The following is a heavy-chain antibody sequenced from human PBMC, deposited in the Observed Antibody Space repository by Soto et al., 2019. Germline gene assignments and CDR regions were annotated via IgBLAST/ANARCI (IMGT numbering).Heavy chain of an antibody. CDR2: INHVGGT. V-gene: IGHV4-34*01. Sequence: PPETLSLTCAVYGGFLSESYWTWIRQPPGKGLEWIGEINHVGGTNYNPSLKSRVTMSVDTSQNQFSLRLISVTAADTAMYFCVRIRYQLPSSVLWLDPWGQGTPVTVSS. D-gene: IGHD3-16*01. CDR3: VRIRYQLPSSVLWLDP. J-gene: IGHJ5*02. CDR1: GGFLSESY.